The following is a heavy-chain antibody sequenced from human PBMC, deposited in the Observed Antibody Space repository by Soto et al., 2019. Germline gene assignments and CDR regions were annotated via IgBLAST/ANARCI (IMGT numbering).Heavy chain of an antibody. CDR1: GDSISSNTNY. V-gene: IGHV4-30-4*01. CDR2: ISYSGTT. D-gene: IGHD5-18*01. J-gene: IGHJ5*02. CDR3: ARGRGYSYGLDP. Sequence: SETLSLTCTVSGDSISSNTNYWSWIRQPPGEGLEWIGFISYSGTTSYSPSLKSRVAISLDTSKNQFSLSLSSVTATDTAVYYCARGRGYSYGLDPWGQGTLVTVS.